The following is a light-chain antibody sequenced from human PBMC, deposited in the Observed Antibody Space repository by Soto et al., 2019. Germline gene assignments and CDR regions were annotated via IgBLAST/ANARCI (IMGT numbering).Light chain of an antibody. Sequence: EIVLAQASGTLSFSPGERATLSCRASQSVRSSYFAWYQQKPGQAPRLLIFGASTRAPGIPDRFSGSGSGTDFTLTISKLEPEDFALFYCQQYGNSPLTFGGGTKVDIK. V-gene: IGKV3-20*01. CDR1: QSVRSSY. J-gene: IGKJ4*01. CDR2: GAS. CDR3: QQYGNSPLT.